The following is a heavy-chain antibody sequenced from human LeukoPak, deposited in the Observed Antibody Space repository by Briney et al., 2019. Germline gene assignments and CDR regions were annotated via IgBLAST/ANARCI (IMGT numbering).Heavy chain of an antibody. Sequence: PGRSLRLSCAASGFTFDDYAMHWVRQAPGKGLEWVSGISWNSGSIGYADSVKGRFTISRDNAKNSLYLQMNSLRAEDTALYYCAKDGNRQLVFLDYWGQGTLVTVSS. D-gene: IGHD6-13*01. CDR1: GFTFDDYA. CDR2: ISWNSGSI. V-gene: IGHV3-9*01. CDR3: AKDGNRQLVFLDY. J-gene: IGHJ4*02.